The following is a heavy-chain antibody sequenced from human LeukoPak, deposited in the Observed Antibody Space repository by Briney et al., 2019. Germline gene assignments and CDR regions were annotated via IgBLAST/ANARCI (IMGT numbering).Heavy chain of an antibody. Sequence: GSLRLSCVDSALSVGSNFMSWVRQAPGKGLEWIGEINHRGSTKHNPSLKSGVTISVDTSKNQFSLKLSTVIAAEKAVYYCGGFGYGSGSYYYWFDPWGQGTRVTVSS. CDR3: GGFGYGSGSYYYWFDP. CDR1: ALSVGSNF. V-gene: IGHV4-34*08. D-gene: IGHD3-10*01. CDR2: INHRGST. J-gene: IGHJ5*02.